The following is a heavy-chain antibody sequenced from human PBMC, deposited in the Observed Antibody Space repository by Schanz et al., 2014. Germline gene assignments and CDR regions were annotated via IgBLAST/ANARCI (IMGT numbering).Heavy chain of an antibody. CDR3: ARQRVGDQYGRYYCDIDV. CDR2: IYYSEDT. CDR1: GDSISSYY. V-gene: IGHV4-59*01. D-gene: IGHD2-21*02. Sequence: QVQLQESGPGLVKPSETLSLTCNVSGDSISSYYWSWIRQPPGKGLEWIGYIYYSEDTNYNPSLKSRVTISVDTAKNQFSLNLISVTAADAAVYYCARQRVGDQYGRYYCDIDVWGRGTTVTVSS. J-gene: IGHJ6*03.